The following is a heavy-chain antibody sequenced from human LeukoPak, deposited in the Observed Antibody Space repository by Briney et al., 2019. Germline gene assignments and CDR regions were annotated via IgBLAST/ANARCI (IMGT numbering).Heavy chain of an antibody. CDR2: IYYSGST. Sequence: SETLSLTCTVPGVSISRYYWSLVRQPPGTGLEWIGYIYYSGSTHYNPSLQSRVTISVDTSKNQFSLKLSSVTAADTAVYYCARAYYADHPRGPYYFDYWGQGTLVTVSS. CDR1: GVSISRYY. J-gene: IGHJ4*02. V-gene: IGHV4-59*08. D-gene: IGHD3-22*01. CDR3: ARAYYADHPRGPYYFDY.